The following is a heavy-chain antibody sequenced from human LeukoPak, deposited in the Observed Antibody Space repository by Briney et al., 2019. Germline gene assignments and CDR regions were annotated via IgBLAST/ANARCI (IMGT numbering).Heavy chain of an antibody. Sequence: SETLSLTCTVSGGSISSSSYYWGWIRQPPGKGLEWIGSIYYSGSTYYNPSLKSRVTISVDTSKNQFSLKLSSVTAADTAVYYCARRARPRFIVLMVYAIRSGAFDIWGQGTMVTVSS. V-gene: IGHV4-39*07. D-gene: IGHD2-8*01. CDR2: IYYSGST. CDR1: GGSISSSSYY. CDR3: ARRARPRFIVLMVYAIRSGAFDI. J-gene: IGHJ3*02.